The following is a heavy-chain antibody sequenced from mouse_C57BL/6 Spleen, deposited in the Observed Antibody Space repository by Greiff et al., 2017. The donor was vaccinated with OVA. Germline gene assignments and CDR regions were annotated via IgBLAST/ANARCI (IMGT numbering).Heavy chain of an antibody. D-gene: IGHD4-1*01. Sequence: EVKVVESGGGLVKPGGSLKLSCAASGFTFSDYGMHWVRQAPEKGLEWVAYISSGSSTIYYADTVKGRFTISRDNAKTTLFLQMTSLRSEDTAMYYCARRKLTGFYWYFCGWGTGTTVTVSS. CDR1: GFTFSDYG. J-gene: IGHJ1*03. V-gene: IGHV5-17*01. CDR3: ARRKLTGFYWYFCG. CDR2: ISSGSSTI.